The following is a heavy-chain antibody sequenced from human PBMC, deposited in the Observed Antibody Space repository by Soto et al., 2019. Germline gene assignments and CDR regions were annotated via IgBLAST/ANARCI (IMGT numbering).Heavy chain of an antibody. Sequence: SETLSLTCAVYGGSFSGYYWSWIRQPPGKGLEWIGEINHSGSTYYNSSLKSRVTISVDRSKNHFFLNLTSVTAADTAVYYCATYRKFFQIWGQGTKVTVSS. CDR3: ATYRKFFQI. CDR1: GGSFSGYY. CDR2: INHSGST. J-gene: IGHJ3*02. V-gene: IGHV4-34*01.